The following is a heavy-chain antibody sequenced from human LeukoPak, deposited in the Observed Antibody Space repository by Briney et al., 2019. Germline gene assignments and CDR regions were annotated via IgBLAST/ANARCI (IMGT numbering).Heavy chain of an antibody. V-gene: IGHV3-33*01. CDR3: ARDGDYYDSSGQGPYYGMDV. J-gene: IGHJ6*02. Sequence: GRSLRLSCAASGFTFSSYGMHWVRQAPGKGLEWVAVIWCDGSNKYYADSVKGRFTISRDNSKNTLYLQMNSLRAEDTAVYYCARDGDYYDSSGQGPYYGMDVWGQGTTVTVSS. CDR1: GFTFSSYG. CDR2: IWCDGSNK. D-gene: IGHD3-22*01.